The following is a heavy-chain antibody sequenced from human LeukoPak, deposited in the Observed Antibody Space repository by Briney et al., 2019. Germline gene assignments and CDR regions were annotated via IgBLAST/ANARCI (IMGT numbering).Heavy chain of an antibody. V-gene: IGHV4-61*02. CDR1: GGSISNGSYY. Sequence: PSQTLSLTCTVSGGSISNGSYYWSWIRQPAGKGLEWIGRIYTSGSTNYNPSLKSRVTISVDTSKNQFSLKLSSVTAADTAVYYCARVQRVITMVRGAKFDYWGQGTLVTVSP. D-gene: IGHD3-10*01. J-gene: IGHJ4*02. CDR2: IYTSGST. CDR3: ARVQRVITMVRGAKFDY.